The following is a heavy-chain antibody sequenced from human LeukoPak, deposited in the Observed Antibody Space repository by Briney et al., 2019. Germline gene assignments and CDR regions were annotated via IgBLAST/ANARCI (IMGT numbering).Heavy chain of an antibody. J-gene: IGHJ4*02. CDR1: GVTFSRYW. CDR2: IKNDGSST. V-gene: IGHV3-74*01. Sequence: GGSLRLSCAASGVTFSRYWMLWVRQAPGKGLVWVSRIKNDGSSTTYADAVKGRFTISRDNAKNTLYLQMNSLRAEDTAVYYCVREPYCSGGSCYTSGFDCWGQGTLVTVSS. CDR3: VREPYCSGGSCYTSGFDC. D-gene: IGHD2-15*01.